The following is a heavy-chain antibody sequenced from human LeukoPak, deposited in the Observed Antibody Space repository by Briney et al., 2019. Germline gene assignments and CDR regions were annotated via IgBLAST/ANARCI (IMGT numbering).Heavy chain of an antibody. CDR2: IIPIFGTA. CDR3: ARVGGYSYGSHFDY. CDR1: GGTFSSYA. Sequence: SVKVSCKASGGTFSSYAISWVRQAPGQGLEWMGRIIPIFGTANYAQKFQGRVTITTDESTSTAYMELSSLRSEDTAVYYCARVGGYSYGSHFDYWSQGTLVTVSS. V-gene: IGHV1-69*05. J-gene: IGHJ4*02. D-gene: IGHD5-18*01.